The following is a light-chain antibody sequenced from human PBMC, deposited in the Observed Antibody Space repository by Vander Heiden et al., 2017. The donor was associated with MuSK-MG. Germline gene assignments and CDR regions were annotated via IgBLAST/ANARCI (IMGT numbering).Light chain of an antibody. CDR3: QSADISGISVV. CDR1: LPHHF. J-gene: IGLJ2*01. CDR2: KDD. Sequence: SYELSQPSSVSVSPGQTARITCSGILPHHFAYWYQQRPGQAPVLVMYKDDKRPSGIPERFSGASSGTTVTLTVSGVQAEDEADYYCQSADISGISVVFGGGTKLTV. V-gene: IGLV3-25*03.